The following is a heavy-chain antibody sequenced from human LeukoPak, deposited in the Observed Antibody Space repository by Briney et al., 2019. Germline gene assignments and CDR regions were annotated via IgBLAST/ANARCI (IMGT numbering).Heavy chain of an antibody. J-gene: IGHJ3*02. V-gene: IGHV4-39*01. D-gene: IGHD3-10*01. CDR1: GASISSNNYY. CDR3: ARPMDIWFGELLLRGAFGI. CDR2: IYYTGST. Sequence: SETLSLTCTVSGASISSNNYYWGWIRQPPGKGLEWIGNIYYTGSTYYTPSLKSRVTLSVATSKNQFSLKLRSVTAADTAVYYCARPMDIWFGELLLRGAFGIWGQGTMVTVSS.